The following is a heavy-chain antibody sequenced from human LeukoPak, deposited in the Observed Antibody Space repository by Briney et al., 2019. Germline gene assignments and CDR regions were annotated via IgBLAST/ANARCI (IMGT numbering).Heavy chain of an antibody. J-gene: IGHJ6*03. CDR1: GGSISSYY. Sequence: SETLSLTCTVSGGSISSYYWSWIRQPPGKGLEWIGYIYYSGSSNYNPSLKSRVTISVDMSKNQFSLKLSSVIAADTAVYYCARTTEGYCSSASCFGFSYSSYMDVWGKGTTVTISS. CDR3: ARTTEGYCSSASCFGFSYSSYMDV. V-gene: IGHV4-59*01. D-gene: IGHD2-2*01. CDR2: IYYSGSS.